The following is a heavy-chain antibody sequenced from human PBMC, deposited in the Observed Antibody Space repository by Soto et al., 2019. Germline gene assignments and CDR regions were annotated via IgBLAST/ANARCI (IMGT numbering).Heavy chain of an antibody. CDR2: ISGSGGST. D-gene: IGHD2-15*01. Sequence: PGWSLRLSCAASGFTFSSYAMSWVRQAPGKGLEWVSAISGSGGSTYYADSVKGRFTISRDNSKNTLYLQMNSLRAEDTAVYYCAKDRTPITVVVAARLSNCFDPWGQGTLVTVSS. CDR3: AKDRTPITVVVAARLSNCFDP. CDR1: GFTFSSYA. V-gene: IGHV3-23*01. J-gene: IGHJ5*02.